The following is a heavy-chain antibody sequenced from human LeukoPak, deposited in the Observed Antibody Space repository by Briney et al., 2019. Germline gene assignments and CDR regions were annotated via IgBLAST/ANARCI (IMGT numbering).Heavy chain of an antibody. Sequence: GGSLRLSCAASGFTFSSYGMHWVRQAPGKGPEWVAVISYDGSNKYYADSVKGRFTISRDNSKNTLYLQMNSLRAEDTAVYYCAKPTGTGGVLGELSFNDYWGQGTLVTVSS. CDR1: GFTFSSYG. J-gene: IGHJ4*02. CDR2: ISYDGSNK. D-gene: IGHD3-16*02. V-gene: IGHV3-30*18. CDR3: AKPTGTGGVLGELSFNDY.